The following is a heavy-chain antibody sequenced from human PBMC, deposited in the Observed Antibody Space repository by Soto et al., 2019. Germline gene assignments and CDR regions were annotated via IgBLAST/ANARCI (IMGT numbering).Heavy chain of an antibody. D-gene: IGHD3-10*01. V-gene: IGHV2-5*02. CDR2: IYWDDDK. CDR1: GFSLSTSGVG. J-gene: IGHJ5*02. CDR3: AHRMKLSFGELFTRDDAWFAP. Sequence: QITLKESGPPLVKPTQTLTLTCTFSGFSLSTSGVGVGWIRQPPGKALEWLALIYWDDDKRYSPSLKSRLTITNATPKHQVVLTVTNMDPVNTATYYCAHRMKLSFGELFTRDDAWFAPWRKGNLIT.